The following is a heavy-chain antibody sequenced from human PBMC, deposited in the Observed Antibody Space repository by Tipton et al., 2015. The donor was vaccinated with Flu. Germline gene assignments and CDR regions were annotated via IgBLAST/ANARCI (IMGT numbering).Heavy chain of an antibody. CDR2: ISSSSSYI. J-gene: IGHJ6*02. V-gene: IGHV3-21*01. CDR1: GFTFSSYS. Sequence: SLRLSCAASGFTFSSYSMNWVRQAPGKGLEWVSSISSSSSYIYYADSVKGRFTISRDNAKNSLYLQMNSLRAGDTAVYYCASGGNQHYYYYGMDVWGQGTTVTVSS. CDR3: ASGGNQHYYYYGMDV. D-gene: IGHD4-23*01.